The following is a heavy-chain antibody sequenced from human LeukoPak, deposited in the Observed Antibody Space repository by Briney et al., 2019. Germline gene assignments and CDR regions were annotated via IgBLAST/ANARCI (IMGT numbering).Heavy chain of an antibody. CDR2: IYPADSDT. CDR1: GYTFTSYW. CDR3: ARVSSGLGY. D-gene: IGHD3/OR15-3a*01. V-gene: IGHV5-51*01. J-gene: IGHJ4*02. Sequence: GESLKISCQGSGYTFTSYWIGWVRQMPGKGLEWMGIIYPADSDTRYSPSFQGQVTMSADQSISTAYLQWSSLKASDTAMYYCARVSSGLGYWGPGTLVTVSS.